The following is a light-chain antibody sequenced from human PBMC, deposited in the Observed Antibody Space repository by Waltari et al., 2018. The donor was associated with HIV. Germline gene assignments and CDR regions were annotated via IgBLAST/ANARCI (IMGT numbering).Light chain of an antibody. CDR2: GAS. CDR1: QSISSN. CDR3: QQYGSSPMYT. Sequence: EIVMTQSPATLSVFPGESATLSCRASQSISSNLAWYQHKPGQAPRPLIYGASTRATGIPARFTGSGSGTDFTLTISSLQSEDFAVYYCQQYGSSPMYTFGQGTKLEIK. V-gene: IGKV3-15*01. J-gene: IGKJ2*01.